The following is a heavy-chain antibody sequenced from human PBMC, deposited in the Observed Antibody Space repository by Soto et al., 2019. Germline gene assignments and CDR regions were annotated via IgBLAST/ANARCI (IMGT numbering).Heavy chain of an antibody. D-gene: IGHD3-3*01. CDR2: ISGSGGST. CDR1: GFTFSSYA. V-gene: IGHV3-23*01. J-gene: IGHJ4*02. Sequence: EVQLLESGGGLVQPGGSLRLSCAASGFTFSSYAMSWVRQAPGKGLEWVSAISGSGGSTYYADSVKGRFTISRDNSKNTLYLQMNSLRAEDTAVYYCAKGAVVLRFLEWLPEDYWGQGTLVTVSS. CDR3: AKGAVVLRFLEWLPEDY.